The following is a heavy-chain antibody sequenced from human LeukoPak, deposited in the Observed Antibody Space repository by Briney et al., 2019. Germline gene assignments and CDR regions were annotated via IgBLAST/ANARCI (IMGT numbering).Heavy chain of an antibody. CDR1: GYTFTSYG. V-gene: IGHV1-18*01. D-gene: IGHD3-22*01. CDR3: ARVLYYYDSSGLDAFDI. Sequence: ASVKVSCKASGYTFTSYGISWVRQAPGQGLEWMGWISAYNGNTNYAQKLQGRVTMTTDTSTSTAYKELRSLRSDDTAVYYCARVLYYYDSSGLDAFDIWGQGTMVTVSS. J-gene: IGHJ3*02. CDR2: ISAYNGNT.